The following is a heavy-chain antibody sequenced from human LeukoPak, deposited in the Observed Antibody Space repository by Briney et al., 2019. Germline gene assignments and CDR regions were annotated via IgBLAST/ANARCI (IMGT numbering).Heavy chain of an antibody. CDR1: GGSISSYY. CDR2: IYYSGST. J-gene: IGHJ4*02. Sequence: SETLSLTCTVSGGSISSYYWSWIRQPPGKGLEWIWYIYYSGSTNYNPSLKIRVTISVDTSKNPFSLKLSSVTAADTAVYYCARVPYYYDSSGYYEYYFDYWGQGTLVSVSS. D-gene: IGHD3-22*01. CDR3: ARVPYYYDSSGYYEYYFDY. V-gene: IGHV4-59*01.